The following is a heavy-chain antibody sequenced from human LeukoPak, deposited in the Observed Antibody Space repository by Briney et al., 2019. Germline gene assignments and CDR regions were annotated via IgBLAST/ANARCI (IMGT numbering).Heavy chain of an antibody. D-gene: IGHD2-2*03. V-gene: IGHV3-21*01. CDR3: ARDGYCSSTSCYGWGYYYYGMDV. CDR2: ISSSSSYI. Sequence: GGSLSLSCAASGFTFSSYSMNWVRQAPGKGLEWVSSISSSSSYIYYADSVKGRFTISRDNAKNSLYLQMNSLRAEDTAVYYCARDGYCSSTSCYGWGYYYYGMDVWGQGTTVTVSS. J-gene: IGHJ6*02. CDR1: GFTFSSYS.